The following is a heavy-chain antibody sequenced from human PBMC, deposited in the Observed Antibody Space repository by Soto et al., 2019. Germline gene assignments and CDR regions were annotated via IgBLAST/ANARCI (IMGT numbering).Heavy chain of an antibody. V-gene: IGHV1-69*11. CDR2: IIPILGTA. CDR3: ARESRYCSGGSCYFLPGIDY. Sequence: QVQLVQSGAEVKKPGSSVKVSCKASGDTFSSYAISWVRQAPGQGLEWMGGIIPILGTANYAQKFQGRVTITADESTSTAYMELSSLRSEDTAVYDCARESRYCSGGSCYFLPGIDYWGQGTLVTVSS. D-gene: IGHD2-15*01. CDR1: GDTFSSYA. J-gene: IGHJ4*02.